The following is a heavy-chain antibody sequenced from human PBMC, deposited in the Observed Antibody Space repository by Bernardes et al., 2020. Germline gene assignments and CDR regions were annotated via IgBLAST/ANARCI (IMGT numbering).Heavy chain of an antibody. Sequence: SVKVSCKASGGTFSSYAISWVRQAPGQGLEWMGGIIPIFGTANYAQKFQGRVTITADKSTSTAYMELSSLRSEDTAVYYCARHYDSSGYYSGHLDYWGQGTLVTVSS. CDR3: ARHYDSSGYYSGHLDY. CDR1: GGTFSSYA. D-gene: IGHD3-22*01. J-gene: IGHJ4*02. CDR2: IIPIFGTA. V-gene: IGHV1-69*06.